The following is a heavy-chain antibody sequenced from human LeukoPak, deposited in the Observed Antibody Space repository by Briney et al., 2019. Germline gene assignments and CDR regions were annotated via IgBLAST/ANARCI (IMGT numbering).Heavy chain of an antibody. V-gene: IGHV3-23*01. D-gene: IGHD3-10*01. CDR3: AKHYYGSGSYYIPTYYFDY. Sequence: GGSLRLSCAASGFTFSSYAMSLVRQAPGKGLEWVSAMSGSGGSTYYADSVKGRFTISRDNSKNTLYLQMNSLRAEDTAVYYCAKHYYGSGSYYIPTYYFDYWGQGTLVTVSS. J-gene: IGHJ4*02. CDR1: GFTFSSYA. CDR2: MSGSGGST.